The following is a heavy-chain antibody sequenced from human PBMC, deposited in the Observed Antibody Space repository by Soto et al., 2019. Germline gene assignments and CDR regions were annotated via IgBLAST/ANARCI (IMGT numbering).Heavy chain of an antibody. CDR1: GYTLTELS. CDR3: AIQRRKYYYDKTKGGGFDY. CDR2: FDPEDGET. J-gene: IGHJ4*02. Sequence: ASVKVSCKVSGYTLTELSMHWVRQAPGKGLEWMGGFDPEDGETIYAQKFQGRVTMTEDTSTDTAYMELSSLRSEDTAVYYCAIQRRKYYYDKTKGGGFDYWGQGTLVPVSS. D-gene: IGHD3-22*01. V-gene: IGHV1-24*01.